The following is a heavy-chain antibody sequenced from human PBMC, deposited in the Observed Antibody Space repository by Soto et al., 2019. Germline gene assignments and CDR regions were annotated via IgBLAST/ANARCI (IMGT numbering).Heavy chain of an antibody. Sequence: GGSLRLSCAASGFTFSSYAMSWVRQAPGKGLEWVSAISGSGGSTYYADSVKGRFTISRDNSKNTLYLQMNSLRAEDTAVYYCAEEGGTVVLASGGMDVWGQGTTVTVGS. CDR1: GFTFSSYA. V-gene: IGHV3-23*01. D-gene: IGHD3-3*02. J-gene: IGHJ6*01. CDR3: AEEGGTVVLASGGMDV. CDR2: ISGSGGST.